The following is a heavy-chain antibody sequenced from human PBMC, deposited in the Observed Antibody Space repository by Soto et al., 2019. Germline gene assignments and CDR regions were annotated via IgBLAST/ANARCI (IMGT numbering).Heavy chain of an antibody. CDR1: GFTFNSYA. Sequence: QVQLVESGGGVVQPGMSLRLSCAASGFTFNSYAMHWVRQAPGKGLEWVAVISYDGNSKYYADSVKGRFTVSRDNSKNTLYREMKSLRDEDTALFYCARDIALAGSRYLDYWGQGSLVTVSS. CDR3: ARDIALAGSRYLDY. CDR2: ISYDGNSK. D-gene: IGHD6-19*01. J-gene: IGHJ4*02. V-gene: IGHV3-30*14.